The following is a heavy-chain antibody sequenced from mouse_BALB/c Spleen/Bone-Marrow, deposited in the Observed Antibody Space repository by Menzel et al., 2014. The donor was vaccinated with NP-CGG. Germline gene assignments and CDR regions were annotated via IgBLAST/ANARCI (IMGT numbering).Heavy chain of an antibody. J-gene: IGHJ3*01. CDR1: GYTFTSYY. D-gene: IGHD2-1*01. CDR2: INPSNGGT. CDR3: TRSNGNWFAY. V-gene: IGHV1S81*02. Sequence: QVQLQQSGAELVKPGASVKLSCKASGYTFTSYYMYWEKQRPGQGLEWIGEINPSNGGTNFNEKFKNKATLTVDKSSSTAYMQLSSLIFEDSAVYYCTRSNGNWFAYWGQGTLVTVSA.